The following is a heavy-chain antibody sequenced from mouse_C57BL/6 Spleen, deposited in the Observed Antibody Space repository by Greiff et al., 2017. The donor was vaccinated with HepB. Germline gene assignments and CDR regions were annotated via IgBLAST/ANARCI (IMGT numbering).Heavy chain of an antibody. CDR2: IDPSDSYT. CDR3: ARRGDDGYYYAY. D-gene: IGHD2-3*01. V-gene: IGHV1-69*01. J-gene: IGHJ3*01. Sequence: QVQLQQPGAELVMPGASVKLSCKASGYTFTSYWMHWVKQRPGQGLEWIGEIDPSDSYTNYNQKFKGKSTLTVDKSSSTAYMQLSSLTSEDSAVYYCARRGDDGYYYAYWGQGTLVTVSA. CDR1: GYTFTSYW.